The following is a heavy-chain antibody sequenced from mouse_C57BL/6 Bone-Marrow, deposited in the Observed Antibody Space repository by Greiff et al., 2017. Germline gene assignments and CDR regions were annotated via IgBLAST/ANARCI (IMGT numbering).Heavy chain of an antibody. Sequence: QVQLQQSGAELVRPGTSVKMSCKASGYTFTNYWIGWAKQRPGHGLEWIGDIYPGGGYTNYNEKFKGKATLTADKSSSTAYMQFSSLTSEDSAIYYCARTFYYGYDAGCAYWGQGTLVTVSA. D-gene: IGHD2-2*01. CDR3: ARTFYYGYDAGCAY. CDR1: GYTFTNYW. V-gene: IGHV1-63*01. J-gene: IGHJ3*01. CDR2: IYPGGGYT.